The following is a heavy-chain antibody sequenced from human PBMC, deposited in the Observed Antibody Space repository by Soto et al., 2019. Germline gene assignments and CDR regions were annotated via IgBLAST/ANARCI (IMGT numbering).Heavy chain of an antibody. D-gene: IGHD3-22*01. V-gene: IGHV3-11*01. Sequence: GGSLRLSCAASGFIFSDYYMSWIRQAPGRGLEWISYISSSDNIIYYADSVKGRFTISRDNAKNSLYLQMNSLRAEDTAVYYCARDRGYYDSSGYFDYWGQGTLVTVSS. CDR2: ISSSDNII. CDR3: ARDRGYYDSSGYFDY. CDR1: GFIFSDYY. J-gene: IGHJ4*02.